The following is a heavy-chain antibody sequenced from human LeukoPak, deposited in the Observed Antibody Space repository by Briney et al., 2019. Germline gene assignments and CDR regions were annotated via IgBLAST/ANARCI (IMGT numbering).Heavy chain of an antibody. CDR2: ISSSSSTI. CDR3: AELGITMIGGV. V-gene: IGHV3-48*04. D-gene: IGHD3-10*02. J-gene: IGHJ6*04. CDR1: GFSFSSYS. Sequence: GGSLRLSCAASGFSFSSYSMNWARQSPGKGLEWDSYISSSSSTISYADSVKGRFTISRDNAKNSLYLQMNSLRAEDTAVYYCAELGITMIGGVWGKGTTVTISS.